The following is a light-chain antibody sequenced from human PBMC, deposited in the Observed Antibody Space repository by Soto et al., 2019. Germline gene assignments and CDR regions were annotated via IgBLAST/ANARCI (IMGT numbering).Light chain of an antibody. J-gene: IGKJ4*01. V-gene: IGKV3-15*01. CDR2: GAS. CDR3: QQYNNWLT. CDR1: QSVSSD. Sequence: EIEMTQSPATLSVSPGERATLSCRASQSVSSDLAWYQQKPGQPPRLLIYGASTRATGIPARFTGSGSGTDFTLTISSLQSEDFALYYCQQYNNWLTFGGGTKVEIK.